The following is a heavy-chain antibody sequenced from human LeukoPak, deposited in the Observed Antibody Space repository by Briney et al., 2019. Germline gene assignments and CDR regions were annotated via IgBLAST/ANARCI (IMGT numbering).Heavy chain of an antibody. V-gene: IGHV3-53*01. D-gene: IGHD4-17*01. Sequence: GGTLRLSCAASGFTVSSNYISWVRQAPGKGLEWVSVIYSGDSTYYAESVKGRFSISRDNSKNTVYLQMNGLRAEDAAVYYCARGGYGEYVQAFDIWGQGTMVTVSS. J-gene: IGHJ3*02. CDR1: GFTVSSNY. CDR3: ARGGYGEYVQAFDI. CDR2: IYSGDST.